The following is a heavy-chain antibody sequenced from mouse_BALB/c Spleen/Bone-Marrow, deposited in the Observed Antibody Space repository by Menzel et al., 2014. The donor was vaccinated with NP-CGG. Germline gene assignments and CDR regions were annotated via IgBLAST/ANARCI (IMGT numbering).Heavy chain of an antibody. CDR2: IRNKANGYTT. CDR3: ARGWITTGFAY. V-gene: IGHV7-3*02. Sequence: EVQLVESGGGLVQPGGSLRLSCATSGFTFTDYYMSWVRQPPGKALEWLGFIRNKANGYTTEYSASVKGRFTISGDNSQSILYLQMNTLRAEDSATYYCARGWITTGFAYWGQGTLVTVSA. J-gene: IGHJ3*01. CDR1: GFTFTDYY. D-gene: IGHD1-1*01.